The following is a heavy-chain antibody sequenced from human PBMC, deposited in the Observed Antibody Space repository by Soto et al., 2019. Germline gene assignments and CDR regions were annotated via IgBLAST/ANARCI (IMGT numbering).Heavy chain of an antibody. Sequence: PSQTLSVTCAISGSTVSNVHSAWNCIRQSPSRGLEWLGRRYYRSEWFKDYAVSVQSRATINPDTSKNQFSLQLSSVTPEDTAVYYCVRESDRGVAGSPFDSWGKGTLVTVSS. CDR1: GSTVSNVHSA. J-gene: IGHJ4*02. D-gene: IGHD6-19*01. CDR3: VRESDRGVAGSPFDS. V-gene: IGHV6-1*01. CDR2: RYYRSEWFK.